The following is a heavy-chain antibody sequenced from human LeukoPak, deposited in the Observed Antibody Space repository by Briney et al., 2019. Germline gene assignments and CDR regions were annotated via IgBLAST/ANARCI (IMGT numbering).Heavy chain of an antibody. CDR1: GYTLTELS. D-gene: IGHD3-22*01. CDR3: ATGYDSSGYYYFQY. V-gene: IGHV1-24*01. J-gene: IGHJ1*01. CDR2: FDPEDGET. Sequence: ASVKVSCKVSGYTLTELSMHWVRQAPGEGLEWMGGFDPEDGETIYAQKFQGRVTMTEDTSTDTAYMELSSLRSEDTAVYYCATGYDSSGYYYFQYWGQGTLVTVSS.